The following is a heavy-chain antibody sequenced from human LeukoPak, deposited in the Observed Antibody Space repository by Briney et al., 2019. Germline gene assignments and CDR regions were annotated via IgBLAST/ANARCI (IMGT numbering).Heavy chain of an antibody. J-gene: IGHJ4*02. CDR1: GFTFSSYW. CDR3: ARDPGAFPYFFDC. CDR2: ISGDGVSP. D-gene: IGHD4/OR15-4a*01. Sequence: PGGFLRLSCAASGFTFSSYWMSWVRQAPGKGLECVSAISGDGVSPYYADSVRGRFTISRDNSKNTLYLQMNSLRVEDTAVYFCARDPGAFPYFFDCWGQGTLVTVSS. V-gene: IGHV3-23*01.